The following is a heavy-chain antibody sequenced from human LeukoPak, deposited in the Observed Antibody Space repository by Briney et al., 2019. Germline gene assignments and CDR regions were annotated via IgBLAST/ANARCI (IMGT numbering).Heavy chain of an antibody. CDR3: AREGSGGTYRWFDS. V-gene: IGHV4-59*01. Sequence: SETLSLTCTVSGGSISSYYWSWIRQPPGKGLEWIGYIYYSGSTNYNPSLKSRLTISVDTSKNQFSLKLSSVTAADTAVYYCAREGSGGTYRWFDSWGQGTLVTVSS. CDR2: IYYSGST. J-gene: IGHJ5*01. D-gene: IGHD1-26*01. CDR1: GGSISSYY.